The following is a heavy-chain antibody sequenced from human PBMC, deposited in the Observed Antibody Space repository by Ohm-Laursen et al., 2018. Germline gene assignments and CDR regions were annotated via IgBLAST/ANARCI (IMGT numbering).Heavy chain of an antibody. CDR3: ARWRGYCSGGSCYGYYFDY. D-gene: IGHD2-15*01. J-gene: IGHJ4*02. V-gene: IGHV3-7*01. Sequence: SLRLSCSASGFTFISYWMSWVRQAPGKGLEWVANIKQDGSEKYYVDSVKGRFTISRDNAKNSLYLQMNSLRAEDTAVYYCARWRGYCSGGSCYGYYFDYRGQGTLVTISS. CDR1: GFTFISYW. CDR2: IKQDGSEK.